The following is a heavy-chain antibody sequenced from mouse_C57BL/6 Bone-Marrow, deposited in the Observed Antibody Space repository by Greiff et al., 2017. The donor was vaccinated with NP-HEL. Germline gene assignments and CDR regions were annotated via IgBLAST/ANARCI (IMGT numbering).Heavy chain of an antibody. CDR1: GYTFTSYG. CDR2: IYPRSGNT. V-gene: IGHV1-81*01. D-gene: IGHD2-13*01. Sequence: VQRVESGAELARPGASVKLSCKASGYTFTSYGISWVKQRTGQGLEWIGEIYPRSGNTYYNEKFKGKATLTADKSSSTAYMELRSLTSEDSAVYFCARSRLHFDYWGQGTTLTVSS. CDR3: ARSRLHFDY. J-gene: IGHJ2*01.